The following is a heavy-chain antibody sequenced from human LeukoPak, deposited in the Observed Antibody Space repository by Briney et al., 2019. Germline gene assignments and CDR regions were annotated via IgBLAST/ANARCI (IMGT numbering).Heavy chain of an antibody. J-gene: IGHJ4*02. CDR3: ARDTAMVNAHYFDY. CDR2: IYNSGRT. Sequence: SETLSLTCTVSGGSISSGDYYWDWIRQPPGKGPEWIGYIYNSGRTSYNPSLKSRVTISVDTSKNQFSLKLSSVTAADTAVYYCARDTAMVNAHYFDYWGQGTLVTVSS. D-gene: IGHD5-18*01. CDR1: GGSISSGDYY. V-gene: IGHV4-30-4*01.